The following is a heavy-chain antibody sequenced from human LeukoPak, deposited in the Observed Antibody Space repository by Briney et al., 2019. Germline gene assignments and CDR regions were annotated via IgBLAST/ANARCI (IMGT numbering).Heavy chain of an antibody. J-gene: IGHJ6*04. Sequence: GGSLRLSCAASGFTFSNYAMDWVRQVPGKGLEWFSAISASGGRTYYADSVKGRFTISRDNSRNTLYLQMNSLTAEDTAVYFCARPYTAIVGPGPMDVWGKGTTVTVSS. D-gene: IGHD1-26*01. CDR1: GFTFSNYA. CDR3: ARPYTAIVGPGPMDV. V-gene: IGHV3-23*01. CDR2: ISASGGRT.